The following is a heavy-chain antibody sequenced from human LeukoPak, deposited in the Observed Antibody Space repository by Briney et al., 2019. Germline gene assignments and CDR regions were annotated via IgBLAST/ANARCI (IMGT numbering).Heavy chain of an antibody. CDR1: GLTLSKSW. CDR2: IDPDGSDI. V-gene: IGHV3-7*04. Sequence: GGSLRLSCAVSGLTLSKSWLSGVRQAPGKGLEWVDNIDPDGSDIYYVDSVKGRFTVSRDNAKNSLYLQMNSLRVEDTGTYYCIRGSSSYWGQGTLVTV. J-gene: IGHJ4*02. CDR3: IRGSSSY.